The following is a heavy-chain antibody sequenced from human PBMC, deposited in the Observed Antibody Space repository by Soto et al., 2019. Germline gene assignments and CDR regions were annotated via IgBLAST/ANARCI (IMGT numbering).Heavy chain of an antibody. J-gene: IGHJ4*02. CDR3: ASQSAGWVHHYFDY. CDR1: GFIFSDFG. CDR2: ISDDGTET. Sequence: QVQLVESGGGVVQPGKSLRLSCAASGFIFSDFGMHWVRQIPGRGLEWVADISDDGTETHYSDSVKGRFTISRDNKKNTLYLQVSSLIVEDTAVYYFASQSAGWVHHYFDYWGQGTLVTVSS. V-gene: IGHV3-30*03. D-gene: IGHD1-1*01.